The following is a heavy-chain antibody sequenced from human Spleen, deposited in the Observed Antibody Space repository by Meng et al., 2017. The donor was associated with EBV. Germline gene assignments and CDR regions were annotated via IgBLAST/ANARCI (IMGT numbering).Heavy chain of an antibody. D-gene: IGHD3-22*01. CDR1: GGSLSSSGYD. CDR2: MYYTENN. CDR3: ATSPYYQDSSGLLH. V-gene: IGHV4-30-4*01. Sequence: QVARQESGTALVNPPHTLSLTCTVSGGSLSSSGYDVGWIRQPPGKALEWIGDMYYTENNHYNPSLKSRLAISVDTSKNRLALSLASVTAADTAVYYCATSPYYQDSSGLLHWGQGALVTVSS. J-gene: IGHJ4*02.